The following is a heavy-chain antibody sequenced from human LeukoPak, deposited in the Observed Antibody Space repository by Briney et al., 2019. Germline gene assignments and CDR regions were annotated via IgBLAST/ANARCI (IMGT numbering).Heavy chain of an antibody. CDR1: GFTFSDSY. Sequence: PGGSLRLSCSASGFTFSDSYMNWVRRSPEKGVEWIAYITSSAATTEYADSVKGRFTISRVNAKNSMYLQMNSLRPEDTAVYYCARDPDYGDPYWGQGTLVTVSS. V-gene: IGHV3-11*01. CDR3: ARDPDYGDPY. D-gene: IGHD4/OR15-4a*01. J-gene: IGHJ4*02. CDR2: ITSSAATT.